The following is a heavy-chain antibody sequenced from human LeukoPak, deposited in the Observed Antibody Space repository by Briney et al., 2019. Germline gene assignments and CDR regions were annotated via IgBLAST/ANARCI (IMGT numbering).Heavy chain of an antibody. CDR3: ARDIHDYVWGSYRYVPYYMDV. D-gene: IGHD3-16*02. CDR1: GFTVSSNY. Sequence: GGSLRLSCAASGFTVSSNYMSWVRQAPGKGLEWVSVIYSGGSTYYADSVKGRFTISRDNSKNTLYLQMNSLRAEDTAVYYCARDIHDYVWGSYRYVPYYMDVWGKGTTVTVSS. CDR2: IYSGGST. J-gene: IGHJ6*03. V-gene: IGHV3-66*02.